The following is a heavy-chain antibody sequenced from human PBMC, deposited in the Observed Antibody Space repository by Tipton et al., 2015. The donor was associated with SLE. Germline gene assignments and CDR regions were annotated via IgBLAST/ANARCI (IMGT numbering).Heavy chain of an antibody. D-gene: IGHD4-17*01. CDR3: GRADHGDCLLHY. CDR2: ISAYKGNT. J-gene: IGHJ4*02. V-gene: IGHV1-18*01. CDR1: GYTFTNYG. Sequence: QLVQSGAEVKKPGASVKVSCRASGYTFTNYGISWVRQAPGHGLEWMGWISAYKGNTNYAQNLQARVTMTIDTSTITAYMELRSLRSDDTAVYYCGRADHGDCLLHYWVQGTLVTVSS.